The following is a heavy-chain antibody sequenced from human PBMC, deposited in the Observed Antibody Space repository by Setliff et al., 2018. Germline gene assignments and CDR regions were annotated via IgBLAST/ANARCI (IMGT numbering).Heavy chain of an antibody. CDR2: IYPGDSDT. Sequence: GESLKISCKGSGFSFTTYWIGWVRQMPGKGLELMGIIYPGDSDTRYSPAFQGQVTISADRSISTAYLQWSSLRASDTAMYYCARLQGHDFWSGYYADYYYYMDVWGKGTTVTVSS. V-gene: IGHV5-51*01. D-gene: IGHD3-3*01. CDR3: ARLQGHDFWSGYYADYYYYMDV. CDR1: GFSFTTYW. J-gene: IGHJ6*03.